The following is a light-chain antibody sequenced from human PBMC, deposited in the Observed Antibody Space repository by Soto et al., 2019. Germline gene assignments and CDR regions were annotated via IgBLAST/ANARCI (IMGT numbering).Light chain of an antibody. CDR1: QSVSSNS. CDR3: QQFTSYPLT. J-gene: IGKJ4*01. Sequence: EIVLTQSPGTLSLSPGERATLSCRASQSVSSNSLAWYHQKPGQPPRLLIYGASSRATGIPDRFSGGGSGTDFTLTISRLEPEDFAVYYCQQFTSYPLTFGGGTKVDIK. V-gene: IGKV3-20*01. CDR2: GAS.